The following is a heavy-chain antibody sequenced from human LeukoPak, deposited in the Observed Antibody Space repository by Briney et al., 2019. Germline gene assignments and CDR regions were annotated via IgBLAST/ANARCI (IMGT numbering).Heavy chain of an antibody. CDR2: ISYDGSNK. Sequence: GGSLRLSCAASGFTFSSYAMHWVRQAPGKGLEWVAVISYDGSNKYYADSVKGRFTISRDNSKNTLYLQMNSLRAEDTAVYYCAKTMTTPYYGIDVWGQGTTVTVSS. V-gene: IGHV3-30-3*02. CDR3: AKTMTTPYYGIDV. J-gene: IGHJ6*02. D-gene: IGHD2-15*01. CDR1: GFTFSSYA.